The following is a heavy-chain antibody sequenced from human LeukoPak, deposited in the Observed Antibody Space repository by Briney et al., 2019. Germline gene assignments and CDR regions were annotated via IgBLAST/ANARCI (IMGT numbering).Heavy chain of an antibody. CDR3: ARGYSYGSDYYYGMDV. CDR2: ISGYNGNT. CDR1: GYTFTSYA. J-gene: IGHJ6*02. V-gene: IGHV1-18*01. D-gene: IGHD5-18*01. Sequence: ASVTVSCKASGYTFTSYAISWVRQAPGQGLEWMGWISGYNGNTKYAQKVQGRVTMTTDTSTSTAYMELRSLRSDDTAVYYCARGYSYGSDYYYGMDVWGQGTTVTVSS.